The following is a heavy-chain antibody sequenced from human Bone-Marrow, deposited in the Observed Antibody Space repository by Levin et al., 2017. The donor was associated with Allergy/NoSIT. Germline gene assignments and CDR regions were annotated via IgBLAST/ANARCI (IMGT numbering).Heavy chain of an antibody. CDR3: TKVRDTLRPDGGMDV. V-gene: IGHV3-9*01. D-gene: IGHD3-3*01. CDR2: ITWSGEIL. Sequence: SLKISCATSGFRFYDYAMHWVRQAPGKGLEWVSGITWSGEILGYADSVKGRFTISRDDAKKSLILQMNSLRPDDTALYYCTKVRDTLRPDGGMDVWGQGTTVTVSS. J-gene: IGHJ6*02. CDR1: GFRFYDYA.